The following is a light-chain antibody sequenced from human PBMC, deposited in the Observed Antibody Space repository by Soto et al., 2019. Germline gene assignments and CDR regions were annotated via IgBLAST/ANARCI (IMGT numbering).Light chain of an antibody. J-gene: IGLJ3*02. V-gene: IGLV2-8*01. CDR2: EVS. CDR1: SRDVGGYNY. Sequence: QSALTQPPSASGSPGQSVTISCTGTSRDVGGYNYVSWYQQHPGKVPKLMIYEVSQRPSGVPDRFSASKSGNTASLTVSGLQAEDEADYYCSSYAGSNNLVFGGGTKLTVL. CDR3: SSYAGSNNLV.